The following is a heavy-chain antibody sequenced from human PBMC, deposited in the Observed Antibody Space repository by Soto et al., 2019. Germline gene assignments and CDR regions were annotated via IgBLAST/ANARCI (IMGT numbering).Heavy chain of an antibody. CDR3: SRRRHFYDVLTHYYYFGLDV. J-gene: IGHJ6*02. V-gene: IGHV1-69*15. CDR1: GGTFNNYA. Sequence: QVQLVRSGAEVKKPGSSVKVSCKASGGTFNNYAITWVRQAPGQGLQWMGMIIPIFGTATYTQKSQGRVTITADESTSAAYMELSSLRSEDTAVYYCSRRRHFYDVLTHYYYFGLDVWGQGTTITVSS. D-gene: IGHD3-9*01. CDR2: IIPIFGTA.